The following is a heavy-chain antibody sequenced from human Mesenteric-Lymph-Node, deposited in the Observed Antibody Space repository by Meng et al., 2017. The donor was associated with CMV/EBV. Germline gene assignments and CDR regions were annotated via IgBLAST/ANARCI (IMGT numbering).Heavy chain of an antibody. V-gene: IGHV3-21*01. Sequence: GESLKISCAASGFTFSNYMSWVRQAAGKGLEWVSSISGSGGNTYYAESVKGRFTISRDNAENSVYLQMNSLRAEDTALYYCARHPAWQLNGMDVWGQGATVTVSS. CDR1: GFTFSNY. J-gene: IGHJ6*02. D-gene: IGHD2-15*01. CDR2: ISGSGGNT. CDR3: ARHPAWQLNGMDV.